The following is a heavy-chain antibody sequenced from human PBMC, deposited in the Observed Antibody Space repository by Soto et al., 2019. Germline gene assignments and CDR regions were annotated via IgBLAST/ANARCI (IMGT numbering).Heavy chain of an antibody. Sequence: GESLKISCKGSGYSFTSYWISWVRQMPGKGLEWMGRIDPSDSYTNYSPSFQGHVTISADKSISTAYLQWSSLKASDTAMYYCARLPDKWPWGATREFDYWGQGTLVTVPS. J-gene: IGHJ4*02. CDR1: GYSFTSYW. CDR2: IDPSDSYT. V-gene: IGHV5-10-1*01. CDR3: ARLPDKWPWGATREFDY. D-gene: IGHD1-26*01.